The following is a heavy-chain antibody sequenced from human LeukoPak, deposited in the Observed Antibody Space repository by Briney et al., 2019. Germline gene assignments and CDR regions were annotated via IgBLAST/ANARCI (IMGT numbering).Heavy chain of an antibody. CDR1: GFTFSIYG. V-gene: IGHV3-33*01. CDR2: IWYDGSNK. CDR3: ARDRYDFWSGDIYYFDY. D-gene: IGHD3-3*01. Sequence: PGGSLRLSCAASGFTFSIYGMHWVRQAPGKGLEWVALIWYDGSNKYYADSVKGRFTISRDNSKNTLYLQMNSLRAEDTAVYYCARDRYDFWSGDIYYFDYWGQGTLVIVSS. J-gene: IGHJ4*02.